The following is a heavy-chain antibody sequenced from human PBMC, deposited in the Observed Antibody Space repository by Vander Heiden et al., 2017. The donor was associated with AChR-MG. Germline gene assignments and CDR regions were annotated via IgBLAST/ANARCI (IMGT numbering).Heavy chain of an antibody. CDR2: ISGSGGST. V-gene: IGHV3-23*01. CDR3: AMGGIVVVPAATGGY. CDR1: GFTFSSYA. D-gene: IGHD2-2*01. Sequence: EVQLLESGGGLVQPGGSLRLSCAASGFTFSSYAMSWVRPGPGKGLEWVSAISGSGGSTYYADSVKGRFTISRDNSKNTLYLQMNSLRAEDTAVYYCAMGGIVVVPAATGGYWGQGTLVTVSS. J-gene: IGHJ4*02.